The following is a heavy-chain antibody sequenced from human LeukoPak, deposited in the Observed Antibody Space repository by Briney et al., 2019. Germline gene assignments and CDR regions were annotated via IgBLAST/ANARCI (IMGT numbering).Heavy chain of an antibody. V-gene: IGHV4-4*07. CDR1: GGSISSYY. CDR2: IYTSGST. J-gene: IGHJ6*03. CDR3: ARGESSSSWSYYYYYYMDV. Sequence: PSETLSLTCTVSGGSISSYYWSWIRQPAGKGLEWIGRIYTSGSTNYNPSLKSRVTISVDTSKNQFSLKLSSVTAADTAVYYCARGESSSSWSYYYYYYMDVWGKGTTVIISS. D-gene: IGHD6-13*01.